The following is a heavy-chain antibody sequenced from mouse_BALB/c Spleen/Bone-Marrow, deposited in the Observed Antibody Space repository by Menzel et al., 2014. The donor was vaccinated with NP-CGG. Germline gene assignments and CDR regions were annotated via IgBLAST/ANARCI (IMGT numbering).Heavy chain of an antibody. J-gene: IGHJ2*01. CDR2: INPSNGRT. CDR1: GYTFTSYW. V-gene: IGHV1S81*02. Sequence: VQLVESGAELVKPGASVKLSCKASGYTFTSYWMHWVKQRPGQGLEWIGEINPSNGRTNYNEKFKSKATLTVDKSSSTAYMQLSSLASEDSVVYYCARTYFDYWGQGTTLTVSS. CDR3: ARTYFDY.